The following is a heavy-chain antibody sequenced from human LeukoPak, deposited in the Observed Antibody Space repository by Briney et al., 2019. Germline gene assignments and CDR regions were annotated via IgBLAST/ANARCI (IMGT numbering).Heavy chain of an antibody. V-gene: IGHV1-8*01. D-gene: IGHD4-23*01. CDR1: GYTFTSYD. J-gene: IGHJ6*03. Sequence: ASVKVSCKASGYTFTSYDINWVRQATGQGLEWMGWMNPNSGNTGYAQKFQGRVTMTTDTSTSTAYMELRSLRSDDTAVYYCARDWRTKTLPVDYYYMDVWGKGTAVTVSS. CDR3: ARDWRTKTLPVDYYYMDV. CDR2: MNPNSGNT.